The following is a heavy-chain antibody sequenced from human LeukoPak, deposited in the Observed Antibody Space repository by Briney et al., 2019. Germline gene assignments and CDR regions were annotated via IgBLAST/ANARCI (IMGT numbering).Heavy chain of an antibody. CDR1: GYSISSGYY. J-gene: IGHJ4*02. D-gene: IGHD5-18*01. V-gene: IGHV4-38-2*02. CDR2: INHSVKT. CDR3: ARDQGYSYGYPNRFDY. Sequence: PSEALSLTCTVSGYSISSGYYWGWIRPPPGKGLEWIESINHSVKTYYNPSLKSRVTMSADMSKNQVSLRLSSVTAADTAMYYCARDQGYSYGYPNRFDYWGQGTRVTVSS.